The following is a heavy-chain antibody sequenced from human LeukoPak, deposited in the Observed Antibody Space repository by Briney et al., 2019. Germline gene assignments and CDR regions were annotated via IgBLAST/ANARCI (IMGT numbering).Heavy chain of an antibody. CDR1: GFTFSSYE. Sequence: GGSLRLSCAASGFTFSSYEMNWVRQAPGKGLEWVSYISSGSTIYYADSAKGRFTISRDNAKNSLYLQMNSLRAEDTAVYYCARDLDITMIVGPLDYWGQGTLVTVSS. D-gene: IGHD3-22*01. J-gene: IGHJ4*02. CDR2: ISSGSTI. V-gene: IGHV3-48*03. CDR3: ARDLDITMIVGPLDY.